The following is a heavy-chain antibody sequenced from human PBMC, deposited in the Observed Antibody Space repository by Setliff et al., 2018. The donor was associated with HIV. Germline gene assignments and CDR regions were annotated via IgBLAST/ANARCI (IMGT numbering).Heavy chain of an antibody. V-gene: IGHV4-38-2*01. Sequence: SETLSLTCGVSGYSVNSDYYWAWIRQSPGRGLEWIGHIYHSGTTYYNPSLGSRLSMSVDTSKDHFSLKLSSLTAADTAVYYCARRGGSGFYYWFDPWGQGTLVTVSS. D-gene: IGHD3-22*01. J-gene: IGHJ5*02. CDR3: ARRGGSGFYYWFDP. CDR2: IYHSGTT. CDR1: GYSVNSDYY.